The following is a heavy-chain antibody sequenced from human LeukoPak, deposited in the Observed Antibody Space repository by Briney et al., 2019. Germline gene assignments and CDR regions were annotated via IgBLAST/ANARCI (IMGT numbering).Heavy chain of an antibody. CDR3: ALGGIMIVVHY. V-gene: IGHV3-21*04. J-gene: IGHJ4*02. Sequence: GGSLRLSCAASGFTFSSYSMNWVRQAPGKGLEWVSSISSSSSYIYYADSVKGRFTISRDNSKNTLYLQMNSLRAEDTAVYYCALGGIMIVVHYWGQGTLVTVSS. D-gene: IGHD3-22*01. CDR2: ISSSSSYI. CDR1: GFTFSSYS.